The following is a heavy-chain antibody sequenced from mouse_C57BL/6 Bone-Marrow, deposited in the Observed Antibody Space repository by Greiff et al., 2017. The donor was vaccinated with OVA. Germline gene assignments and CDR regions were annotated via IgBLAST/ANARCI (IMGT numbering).Heavy chain of an antibody. CDR3: ARQRGSNYSHWYFDV. D-gene: IGHD2-5*01. CDR1: EYEFPSHD. CDR2: INSDGGST. Sequence: EVKLMESGGGLVQPGESLKLSCESNEYEFPSHDMSWVRKTPEKRLELVAAINSDGGSTYYPDTMERRFIISRDNTKKTLYLQMSSLRSEDTALYYCARQRGSNYSHWYFDVWGTGTTVTVSS. V-gene: IGHV5-2*01. J-gene: IGHJ1*03.